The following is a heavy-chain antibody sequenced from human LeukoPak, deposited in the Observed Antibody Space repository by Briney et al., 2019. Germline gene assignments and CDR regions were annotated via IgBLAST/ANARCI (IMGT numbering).Heavy chain of an antibody. V-gene: IGHV4-39*01. CDR1: GGSISSTSYY. J-gene: IGHJ5*02. CDR3: ARKYGGGGWFDP. Sequence: SETLSLTCTVSGGSISSTSYYWGWIRQPPGKGLEWIGSIYYSGSTYYNPSLKSRVTISVDTSKNQFSLQLSSVTPEDTAVYYCARKYGGGGWFDPWGQGTLVTVSS. D-gene: IGHD4-23*01. CDR2: IYYSGST.